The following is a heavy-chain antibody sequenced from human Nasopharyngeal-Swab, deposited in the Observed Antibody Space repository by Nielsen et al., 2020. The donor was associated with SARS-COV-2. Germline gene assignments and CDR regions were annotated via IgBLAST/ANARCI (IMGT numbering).Heavy chain of an antibody. V-gene: IGHV1-69*10. CDR1: GGTFSSYG. J-gene: IGHJ6*03. CDR2: INSILPIT. CDR3: ARGGWLRKDYYYSYYYMDV. Sequence: SVKVSCKTSGGTFSSYGISWFRQAPGQGLEWMGGINSILPITNYAQKFQDRVTITADKSTSTAYMELSSLRSEDTAAYYCARGGWLRKDYYYSYYYMDVWGKGTTVTVSS. D-gene: IGHD5-24*01.